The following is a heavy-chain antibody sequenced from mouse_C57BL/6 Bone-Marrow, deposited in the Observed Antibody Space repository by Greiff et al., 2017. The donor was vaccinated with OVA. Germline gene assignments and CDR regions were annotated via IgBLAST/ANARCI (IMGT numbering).Heavy chain of an antibody. CDR2: IYPGNGDT. D-gene: IGHD1-1*01. V-gene: IGHV1-12*01. CDR3: VCGSSPYYFDY. CDR1: GYTFTSYN. Sequence: QVQLQQSGAELVRPGASVKMSCTASGYTFTSYNMHWVKQTPRQGLEWIGAIYPGNGDTSYNQKFKGKATLTVDTSSSTAYMQLSSLTSEDSAVDVCVCGSSPYYFDYWGQGTTLTVSS. J-gene: IGHJ2*01.